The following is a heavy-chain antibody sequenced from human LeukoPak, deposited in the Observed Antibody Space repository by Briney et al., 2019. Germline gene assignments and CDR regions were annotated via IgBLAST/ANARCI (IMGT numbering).Heavy chain of an antibody. Sequence: GESLKISCKGSGYSFASYWIAWVRQMPGKGLEWMGIIYPGDSETRYSPSFQGQVTISADKSISTAYLQWSSLRASDTAMYYCARTVSKGAFDIWGQGTMVTVSS. CDR3: ARTVSKGAFDI. J-gene: IGHJ3*02. CDR2: IYPGDSET. CDR1: GYSFASYW. D-gene: IGHD1-14*01. V-gene: IGHV5-51*01.